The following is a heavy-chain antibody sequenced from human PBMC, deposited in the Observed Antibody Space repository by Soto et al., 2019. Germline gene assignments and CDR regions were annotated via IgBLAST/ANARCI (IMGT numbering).Heavy chain of an antibody. CDR2: ISSSSSYI. Sequence: GGSLRLSCAASGFTFSSYSMNWVRQAPGKGLEWVSSISSSSSYIYYADSVKGRFTISRDNAKNSLYLQMNSLRAEDTAVYYCARPRGSGNWFDPWGQGTLVTVSS. CDR3: ARPRGSGNWFDP. CDR1: GFTFSSYS. V-gene: IGHV3-21*01. J-gene: IGHJ5*02.